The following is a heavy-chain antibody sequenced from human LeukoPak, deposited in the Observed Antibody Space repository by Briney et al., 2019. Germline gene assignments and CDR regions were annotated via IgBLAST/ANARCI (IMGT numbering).Heavy chain of an antibody. J-gene: IGHJ4*02. CDR1: GFTFDDYA. V-gene: IGHV3-9*03. CDR3: AKDISTTVTPWFDY. D-gene: IGHD4-17*01. Sequence: GGSLRLSCAASGFTFDDYAMHWVRQAPGKGLEWVSGISWNSGSIGYADSVKGRFTISRDNAKNSLYLQMNSLRAEDMALYYCAKDISTTVTPWFDYWGQGTLVTVSS. CDR2: ISWNSGSI.